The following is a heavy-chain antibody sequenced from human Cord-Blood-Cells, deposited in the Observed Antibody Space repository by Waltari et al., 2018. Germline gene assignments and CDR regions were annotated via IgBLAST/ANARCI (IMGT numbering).Heavy chain of an antibody. CDR2: INPSGGST. CDR1: GYTFTSYY. Sequence: QVQLMQSGAEVKKPGASVKVSCTASGYTFTSYYMPWVRQAHGQGFEWMGIINPSGGSTSYAQKFQGRVTMTRDTSTSTVYMELSSLRSEDTAVYYCARDKSRFDPWGQGTLVTVSS. V-gene: IGHV1-46*01. CDR3: ARDKSRFDP. J-gene: IGHJ5*02.